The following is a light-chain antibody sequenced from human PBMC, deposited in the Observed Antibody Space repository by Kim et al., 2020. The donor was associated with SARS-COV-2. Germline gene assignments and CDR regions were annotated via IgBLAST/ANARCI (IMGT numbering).Light chain of an antibody. V-gene: IGLV2-14*01. J-gene: IGLJ2*01. CDR2: EVS. CDR3: SSYTSSSTLV. Sequence: GQSITIYCTGTSSDVGGYNSVSWYKQHPGKAPKLMIYEVSKRPSGVSNRFSDSKSGNTASLSISGLQAEDEADYYCSSYTSSSTLVFGGGTQLTVL. CDR1: SSDVGGYNS.